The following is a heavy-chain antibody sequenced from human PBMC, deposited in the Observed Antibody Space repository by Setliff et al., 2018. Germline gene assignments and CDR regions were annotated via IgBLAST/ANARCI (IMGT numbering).Heavy chain of an antibody. J-gene: IGHJ4*02. D-gene: IGHD2-21*01. Sequence: ASVKVSCKASGYTFINYEINWVRQATGQGLEWMGGMNPNNGNTGYAQKFQGRVTMTRNTSISTAYMELSSLRSEDTAVYYCARGKFPGDWGDYWGQGTLVTVSS. V-gene: IGHV1-8*02. CDR3: ARGKFPGDWGDY. CDR2: MNPNNGNT. CDR1: GYTFINYE.